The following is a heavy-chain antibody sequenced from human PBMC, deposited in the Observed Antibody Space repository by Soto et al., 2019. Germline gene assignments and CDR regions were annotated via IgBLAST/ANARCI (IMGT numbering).Heavy chain of an antibody. CDR2: MNPNSGNT. CDR1: GYTFKDYD. CDR3: ARRMTWSLWCFDL. J-gene: IGHJ2*01. Sequence: QVQLLQSGAEVKKPGTSVRVSCRASGYTFKDYDINWVRRAPGQGLEWMGWMNPNSGNTAYARKFNDRITMTRSADARTAFMEWRSLTPEDTAVYYCARRMTWSLWCFDLWGSGTQVTVSS. V-gene: IGHV1-8*01. D-gene: IGHD3-3*01.